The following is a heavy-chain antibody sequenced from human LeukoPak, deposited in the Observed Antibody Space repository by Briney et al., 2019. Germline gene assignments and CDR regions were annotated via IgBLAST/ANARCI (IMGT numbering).Heavy chain of an antibody. CDR3: AGSSSWYRFDY. V-gene: IGHV4-39*07. CDR2: IYYSGST. CDR1: GGSISSSSYY. Sequence: SETLSLTCTVSGGSISSSSYYWGWIRQPPGKGLEWIGSIYYSGSTYYNPSLKSRVTISVDTSKNQFSLELSSVTAADTAVYYCAGSSSWYRFDYWGQGTLVTVSS. D-gene: IGHD6-13*01. J-gene: IGHJ4*02.